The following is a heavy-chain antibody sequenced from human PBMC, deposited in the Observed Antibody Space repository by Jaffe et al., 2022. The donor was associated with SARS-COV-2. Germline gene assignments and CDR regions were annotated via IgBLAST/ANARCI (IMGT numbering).Heavy chain of an antibody. Sequence: EVQLVESGGGLVQPGRSLRLSCTASGFTFGDYAMSWVRQAPGKGLEWVGFIRSKAYGGTTEYAASVKGRFTISRDDSKSIAYLQMNSLKTEDTAVYYCTRERPDILTGYYGVGYYYGMDVWGQGTTVTVSS. CDR2: IRSKAYGGTT. CDR1: GFTFGDYA. CDR3: TRERPDILTGYYGVGYYYGMDV. V-gene: IGHV3-49*04. D-gene: IGHD3-9*01. J-gene: IGHJ6*02.